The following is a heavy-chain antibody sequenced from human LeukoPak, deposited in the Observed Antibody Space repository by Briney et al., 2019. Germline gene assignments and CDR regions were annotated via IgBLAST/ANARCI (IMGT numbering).Heavy chain of an antibody. D-gene: IGHD3-3*02. CDR1: IGSFSGYH. J-gene: IGHJ4*02. CDR3: ARQGSISAFDF. V-gene: IGHV4-34*01. CDR2: IDHSGNT. Sequence: TSETLSLTCAVYIGSFSGYHWSWVRQPPGRGLEWIGEIDHSGNTKYNPSLKSRLTISADTSKNQFSLELRSLSAADTAVYFCARQGSISAFDFWGRGTLVTVSS.